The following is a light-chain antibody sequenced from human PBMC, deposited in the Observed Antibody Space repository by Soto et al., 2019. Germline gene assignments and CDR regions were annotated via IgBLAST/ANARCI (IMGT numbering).Light chain of an antibody. CDR1: SSNIGNNT. CDR3: AAWDDSLKGPV. CDR2: TTN. J-gene: IGLJ3*02. V-gene: IGLV1-44*01. Sequence: QSVLTQPPSASVTPGQRVSISCSGSSSNIGNNTVNWYQQFPETAPRLLIYTTNQRPSGVPDRFSGSKSGTSASLPISGLQSEDEADYYCAAWDDSLKGPVFGGGTKLTVL.